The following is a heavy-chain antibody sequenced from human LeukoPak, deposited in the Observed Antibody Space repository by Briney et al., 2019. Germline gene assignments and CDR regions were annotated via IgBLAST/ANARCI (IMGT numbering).Heavy chain of an antibody. CDR1: GFTFSSYA. V-gene: IGHV3-23*01. CDR3: ALSTFYYYYGMDV. J-gene: IGHJ6*02. D-gene: IGHD2/OR15-2a*01. Sequence: SGGSLRLSCAASGFTFSSYAMSWVRQAPGKELEWVSAISGSGGSTYYADSVKGRFTISRDNSKNTLYLQMNSLRAEDTAVYYCALSTFYYYYGMDVWGQGTTVTVSS. CDR2: ISGSGGST.